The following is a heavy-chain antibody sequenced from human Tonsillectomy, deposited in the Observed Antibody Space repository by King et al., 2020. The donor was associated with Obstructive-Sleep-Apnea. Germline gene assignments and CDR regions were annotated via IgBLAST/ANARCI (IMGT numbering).Heavy chain of an antibody. CDR2: ISWNSGSI. V-gene: IGHV3-9*01. Sequence: VQLVESGGGLVQPGRSLRLSCAASGFTFDDYAMHWVRQAPGKGLEWVSGISWNSGSIGDADSVKGRFTISRDNAKNCLYLQMNSLRAEDTAWYYCAKDGRAQQLVVMDVWGQGTTVTVSS. CDR3: AKDGRAQQLVVMDV. D-gene: IGHD6-13*01. J-gene: IGHJ6*02. CDR1: GFTFDDYA.